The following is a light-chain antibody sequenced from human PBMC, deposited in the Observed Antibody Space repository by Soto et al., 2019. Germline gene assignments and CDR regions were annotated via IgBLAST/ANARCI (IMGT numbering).Light chain of an antibody. Sequence: QSALTQPPSASGSPGQSVSISYTGTGSDVGTYNFVSWYQQHPGKAPKLLIYEVTKRPSGVPDRFSGSKSGNTASLTVSGLQAEDEAEYFCSSYTGDRHFYVFGTGTKLTVL. CDR2: EVT. J-gene: IGLJ1*01. CDR3: SSYTGDRHFYV. CDR1: GSDVGTYNF. V-gene: IGLV2-8*01.